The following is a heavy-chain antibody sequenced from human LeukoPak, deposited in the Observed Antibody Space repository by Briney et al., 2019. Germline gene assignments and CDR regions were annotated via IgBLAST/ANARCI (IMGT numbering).Heavy chain of an antibody. Sequence: PGGSLRLSCAASGFTFRSYGMSWVRQAPGKGLEWVSSVTSSSRRTYYADSVKGRFTISRDDSKNTLYLQMNSLRAEDTAVYYCAKRRGMDGDTYFDSWGQGTLVTVSS. J-gene: IGHJ4*02. CDR2: VTSSSRRT. CDR3: AKRRGMDGDTYFDS. V-gene: IGHV3-23*01. D-gene: IGHD1-14*01. CDR1: GFTFRSYG.